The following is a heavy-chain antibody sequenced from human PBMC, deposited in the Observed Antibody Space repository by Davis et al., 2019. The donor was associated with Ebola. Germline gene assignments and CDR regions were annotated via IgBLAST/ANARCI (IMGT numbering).Heavy chain of an antibody. D-gene: IGHD6-19*01. Sequence: PGGSLRLSCAASGFTFSSYAMSWVRQAPGKGLEWVSAISGSGGSTYYADSVKGRFTISRDNSKNTLYLQMNSLRAEDMAVYYCARDIAVADPLDYYGMDVWGQGTTVTVSS. J-gene: IGHJ6*02. V-gene: IGHV3-23*01. CDR2: ISGSGGST. CDR3: ARDIAVADPLDYYGMDV. CDR1: GFTFSSYA.